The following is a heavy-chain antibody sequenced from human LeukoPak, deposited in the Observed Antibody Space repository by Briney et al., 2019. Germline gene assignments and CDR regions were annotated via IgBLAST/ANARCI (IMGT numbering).Heavy chain of an antibody. D-gene: IGHD6-19*01. J-gene: IGHJ4*02. CDR2: ISIGGTT. CDR3: AKTEREGTGWYGKNDH. CDR1: GFTFSSYA. Sequence: GRSLRLSCAASGFTFSSYAMSWVRQAPGKGLEWVSAISIGGTTYYADSVKGRFTISRDNSKNTVSLQVDSLRAEDTALYYCAKTEREGTGWYGKNDHWGQGTLVTVSS. V-gene: IGHV3-23*01.